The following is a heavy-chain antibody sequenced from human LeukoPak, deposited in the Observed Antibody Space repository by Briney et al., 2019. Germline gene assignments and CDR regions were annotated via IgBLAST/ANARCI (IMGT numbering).Heavy chain of an antibody. CDR2: IYHSGST. CDR1: GGSISSSNW. J-gene: IGHJ4*02. D-gene: IGHD3-10*01. Sequence: KPSETLSLTCAVSGGSISSSNWWSWVRQPPGKGLEWIGEIYHSGSTNYNPSLKSRVTISVDTSKNQFSLKLSSVTAADTAMYYCARHPGRVTTVRGVITVYYFDYWGQGTLVTVSS. CDR3: ARHPGRVTTVRGVITVYYFDY. V-gene: IGHV4-4*02.